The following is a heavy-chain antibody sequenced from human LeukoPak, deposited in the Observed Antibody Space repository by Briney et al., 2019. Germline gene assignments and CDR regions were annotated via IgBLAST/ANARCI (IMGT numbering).Heavy chain of an antibody. J-gene: IGHJ4*02. D-gene: IGHD3-22*01. CDR1: GFTVSGNY. V-gene: IGHV3-53*05. CDR2: VYTDGNI. Sequence: GGCLRLSCTASGFTVSGNYMNWVRQAPGKGLEWVSVVYTDGNIYYADSVKGRLTISKDNSKNTLYLQMNSLRAEDTAVYYCARGLVVSAAYFDYWGQGTLVTDSS. CDR3: ARGLVVSAAYFDY.